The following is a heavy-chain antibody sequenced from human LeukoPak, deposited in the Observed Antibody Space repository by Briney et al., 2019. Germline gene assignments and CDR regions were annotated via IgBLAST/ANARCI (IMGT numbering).Heavy chain of an antibody. D-gene: IGHD3-10*01. V-gene: IGHV3-23*01. CDR2: ISGSGGST. Sequence: PGGSLRLSCAASGFTFSSYAMSWVRQAPGEGLEWVSAISGSGGSTYYADSVKGRFTISRDNSKNTLYLQMNSLRAEDTAVYYCAKDGVRLDYYGSGSYSPELDYWGQGTLVTVSS. CDR3: AKDGVRLDYYGSGSYSPELDY. CDR1: GFTFSSYA. J-gene: IGHJ4*02.